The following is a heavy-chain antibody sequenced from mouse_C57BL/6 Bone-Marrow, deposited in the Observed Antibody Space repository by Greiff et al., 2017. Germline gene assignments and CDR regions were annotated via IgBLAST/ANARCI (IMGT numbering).Heavy chain of an antibody. CDR3: TTSLPLYYYAMDY. D-gene: IGHD2-1*01. CDR1: GFNIKDDY. Sequence: VQLQQSGAELVRPGASVKLSCTASGFNIKDDYMHWVKQRPEQGLEWIGCIDPENGDTEYASKFQGKATITADTSSNTAYLQLSSLTSEDTAVYYCTTSLPLYYYAMDYWGQGTSVTVSS. J-gene: IGHJ4*01. CDR2: IDPENGDT. V-gene: IGHV14-4*01.